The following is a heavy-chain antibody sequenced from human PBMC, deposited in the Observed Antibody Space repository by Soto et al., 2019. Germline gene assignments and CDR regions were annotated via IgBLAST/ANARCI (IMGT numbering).Heavy chain of an antibody. J-gene: IGHJ3*02. V-gene: IGHV1-3*01. CDR2: VGAGNGKR. D-gene: IGHD3-10*01. CDR3: TREYGSGKYYKAFDI. CDR1: GYGFSAHV. Sequence: QVQLVQSGPEVRKPGASVKLSCRASGYGFSAHVMHWMRQAPGQRLEWMGWVGAGNGKRKYSETFQARLTISTDTSASTGYMELSNLRSEDTAVYYCTREYGSGKYYKAFDIWGQGTTVTVSS.